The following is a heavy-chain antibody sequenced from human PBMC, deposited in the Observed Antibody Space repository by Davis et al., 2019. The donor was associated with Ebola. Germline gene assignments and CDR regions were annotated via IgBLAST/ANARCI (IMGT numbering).Heavy chain of an antibody. D-gene: IGHD6-13*01. CDR1: GFTFSNAW. Sequence: GESLKISCAASGFTFSNAWMSWVRQAPGKGLVWVSRINSDGSSTSYADSVKGRFTISRDNAKNSLYLQMNSLRAEDTAVYYCARGPRVAAAGISLWGQGTLVTVSS. J-gene: IGHJ4*02. V-gene: IGHV3-74*01. CDR3: ARGPRVAAAGISL. CDR2: INSDGSST.